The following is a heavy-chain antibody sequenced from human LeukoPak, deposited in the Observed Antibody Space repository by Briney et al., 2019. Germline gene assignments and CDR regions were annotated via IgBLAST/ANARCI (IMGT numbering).Heavy chain of an antibody. Sequence: GGSLRLSCAASGFAFSRYSVTWVRQGPGKGLEWVSSTSSDSNSIYYANTLKGRFTISRDNAKNSLYLQMNSLRAEDTAVYYCARTVYSAYDSYFDFWGQGTLVTVSS. D-gene: IGHD5-12*01. CDR1: GFAFSRYS. CDR2: TSSDSNSI. CDR3: ARTVYSAYDSYFDF. V-gene: IGHV3-21*01. J-gene: IGHJ4*02.